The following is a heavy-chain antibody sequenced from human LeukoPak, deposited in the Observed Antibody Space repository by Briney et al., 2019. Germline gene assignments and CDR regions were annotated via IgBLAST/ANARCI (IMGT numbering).Heavy chain of an antibody. Sequence: SQTLSLTCTVSGGSISSGGYYWSWIRQHPGKGLEWIGYIYYSGSTYYNPSLKSRVTISVDTSKNQFSLKLSSVTAADTAVYYCARGGCSSTSCYYGYGYYYYYGMDVWGQGTTVTVSS. CDR3: ARGGCSSTSCYYGYGYYYYYGMDV. J-gene: IGHJ6*02. CDR2: IYYSGST. V-gene: IGHV4-31*03. D-gene: IGHD2-2*01. CDR1: GGSISSGGYY.